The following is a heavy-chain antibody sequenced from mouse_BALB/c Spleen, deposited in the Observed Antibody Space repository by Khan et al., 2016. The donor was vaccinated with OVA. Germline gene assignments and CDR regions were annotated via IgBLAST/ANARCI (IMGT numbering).Heavy chain of an antibody. CDR3: TRGWYYAMDS. CDR2: IHPSSGYS. J-gene: IGHJ4*01. D-gene: IGHD1-1*02. V-gene: IGHV1-4*01. Sequence: QVQLKQSGAELARPGASVKMSCKASGYTFTTYTMHWVKQRPGQGLEWIGYIHPSSGYSHYNQKFKDKATLIADKSSSTAYMQLSSLTSEDSAVYYCTRGWYYAMDSWGQGTSVTVSS. CDR1: GYTFTTYT.